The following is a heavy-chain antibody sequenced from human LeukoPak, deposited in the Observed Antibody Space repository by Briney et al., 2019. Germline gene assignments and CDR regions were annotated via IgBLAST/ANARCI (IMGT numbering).Heavy chain of an antibody. J-gene: IGHJ4*02. CDR1: GFTLSSYW. CDR2: INSDGSSK. Sequence: GGSLRLSCAASGFTLSSYWMHWVRQAPGKGLVWVSHINSDGSSKNYADSVKGRFTISSDNAKKTLYLQMNSLRAEDTAVYYCARPGSAPYFFWGQGTLVTVSS. D-gene: IGHD1-14*01. CDR3: ARPGSAPYFF. V-gene: IGHV3-74*01.